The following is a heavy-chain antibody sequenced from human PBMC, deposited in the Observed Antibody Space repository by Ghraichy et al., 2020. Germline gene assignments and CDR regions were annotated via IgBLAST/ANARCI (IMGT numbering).Heavy chain of an antibody. J-gene: IGHJ3*02. V-gene: IGHV1-8*01. CDR2: MSPNSGNT. CDR1: GYTFTSLD. CDR3: ARSTISAFDI. Sequence: ASVKVSCKASGYTFTSLDINWVRQATGQGLEWMGWMSPNSGNTGYAQKFKGRVTMTRNTSISTAYMELSSLTSEDTAVYYCARSTISAFDIWGQGTMVTVSS. D-gene: IGHD3-3*01.